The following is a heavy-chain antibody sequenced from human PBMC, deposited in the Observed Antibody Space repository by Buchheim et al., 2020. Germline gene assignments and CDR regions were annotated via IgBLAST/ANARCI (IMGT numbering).Heavy chain of an antibody. Sequence: EVQLVESGGGLVQPGGSLRLSCAASGFTFSSYWMSWVRQAPGKGLEWVANIKQDGSEKYYVDSVKGRFTISRYTAKNSLYLQMNSLRAEDTAVYYCARGSLQLWLQNYFDYWGQGTL. J-gene: IGHJ4*02. CDR1: GFTFSSYW. V-gene: IGHV3-7*04. D-gene: IGHD5-18*01. CDR2: IKQDGSEK. CDR3: ARGSLQLWLQNYFDY.